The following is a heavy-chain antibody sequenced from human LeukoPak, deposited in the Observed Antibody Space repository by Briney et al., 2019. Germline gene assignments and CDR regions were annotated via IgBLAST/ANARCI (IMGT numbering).Heavy chain of an antibody. D-gene: IGHD2-15*01. CDR1: GGSISSNY. Sequence: PSETLSLTCTVSGGSISSNYWSWIRQPAGKGLEWIGRIYTGGGTNYNPSLKSRVTMSVDTSKNQLSLKLTSVTAADTAVYYYARAYLDCTGGSCYPFSFDYWGQGTLVTVSS. CDR2: IYTGGGT. J-gene: IGHJ4*02. V-gene: IGHV4-4*07. CDR3: ARAYLDCTGGSCYPFSFDY.